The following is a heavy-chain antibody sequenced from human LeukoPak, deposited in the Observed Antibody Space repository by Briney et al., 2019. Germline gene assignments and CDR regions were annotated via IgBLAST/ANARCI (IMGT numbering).Heavy chain of an antibody. J-gene: IGHJ6*03. D-gene: IGHD2-8*01. V-gene: IGHV3-30*04. CDR3: ARDARSEEYCTNGVCYSYYYYYYMDV. CDR1: GFTFSNFA. Sequence: GGSLRLSCAASGFTFSNFAMHWVRQAPGKGLEWVAVISYDGSNKYYADSVKGRFTISRDNAKNSLYLQMNSLRAEDTAVYYCARDARSEEYCTNGVCYSYYYYYYMDVWGKGTTVTVSS. CDR2: ISYDGSNK.